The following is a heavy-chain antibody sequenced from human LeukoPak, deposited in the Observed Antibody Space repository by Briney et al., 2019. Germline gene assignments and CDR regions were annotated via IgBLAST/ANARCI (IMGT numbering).Heavy chain of an antibody. V-gene: IGHV1-2*02. CDR1: GYTFTDYY. CDR2: INPITGVT. D-gene: IGHD2-15*01. Sequence: ASVRLSCKASGYTFTDYYMHWVRQAPGQGLEWMGWINPITGVTNYAQKFQGRVTMTRDTSVSTAYMEVSRLRSDDTAVYYCARERRGGFNFDYWGQGTLVTVSS. CDR3: ARERRGGFNFDY. J-gene: IGHJ4*02.